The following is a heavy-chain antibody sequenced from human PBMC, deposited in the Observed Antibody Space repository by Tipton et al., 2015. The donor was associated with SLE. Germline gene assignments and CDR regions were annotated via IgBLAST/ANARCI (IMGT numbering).Heavy chain of an antibody. Sequence: TLSLTCAVSAFSISSGFYWGWIRQSPGQGLEWIGSIYHSGSTDYNPSLKSRVTISVDTSKNQFSLKLNSVTAADTAVYYCARIGGYCSGGACWTFDYWGQGTLATVSS. D-gene: IGHD2-15*01. J-gene: IGHJ4*02. CDR3: ARIGGYCSGGACWTFDY. CDR2: IYHSGST. CDR1: AFSISSGFY. V-gene: IGHV4-38-2*01.